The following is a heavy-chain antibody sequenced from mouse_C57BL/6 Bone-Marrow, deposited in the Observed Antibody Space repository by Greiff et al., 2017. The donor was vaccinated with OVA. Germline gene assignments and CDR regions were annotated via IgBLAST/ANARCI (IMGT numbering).Heavy chain of an antibody. D-gene: IGHD1-1*01. CDR1: GYAFSSSW. V-gene: IGHV1-82*01. Sequence: QVQLKQSGPELVKPGASVKIPCKASGYAFSSSWMNWVKQRPGKGLEWIGRIYPGDGDTNYNGKFKGKATLTADKSSSTAYMQLSSLTSEDSAVYFCAGYYYGSSPFAYWGQGTLVTVSA. CDR2: IYPGDGDT. CDR3: AGYYYGSSPFAY. J-gene: IGHJ3*01.